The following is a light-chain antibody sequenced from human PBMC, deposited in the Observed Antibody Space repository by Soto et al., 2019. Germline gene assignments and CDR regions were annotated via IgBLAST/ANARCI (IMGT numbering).Light chain of an antibody. J-gene: IGLJ2*01. V-gene: IGLV2-14*01. CDR1: SSDVGAYNY. Sequence: QSALTQPASVSGSPGQSITLSCTGTSSDVGAYNYVSWYQQHPGKAPKLMIYDVSNRPSGVSNRFSGSKSGNTASLTISGLQAEGEADYYCSSYTSSSTLVFGGGTKLTVL. CDR2: DVS. CDR3: SSYTSSSTLV.